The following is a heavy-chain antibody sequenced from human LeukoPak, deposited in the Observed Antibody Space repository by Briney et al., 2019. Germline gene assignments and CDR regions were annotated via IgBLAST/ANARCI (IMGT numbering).Heavy chain of an antibody. V-gene: IGHV1-46*01. CDR3: ARDFSSGYYLENKDAFDI. D-gene: IGHD3-3*01. J-gene: IGHJ3*02. CDR2: INPSGGST. Sequence: ASVKVSCKASGYTFTSYYMHWVRQAPGQGLEWMGIINPSGGSTSYAQKFQGRVTMTRDMSTSTVYMELSSLRSEDTAVYYCARDFSSGYYLENKDAFDIWGQGTMVTVSS. CDR1: GYTFTSYY.